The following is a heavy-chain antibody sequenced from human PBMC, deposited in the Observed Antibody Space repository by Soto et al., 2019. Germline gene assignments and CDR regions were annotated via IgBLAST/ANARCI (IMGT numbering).Heavy chain of an antibody. V-gene: IGHV4-59*08. CDR1: DGSISSYY. CDR2: IYYSGST. D-gene: IGHD3-10*01. Sequence: SETLSLTCPVSDGSISSYYWSWIRQPPGKGLEWIGYIYYSGSTNYNPSLKSRVTISVDTSKNQFSLKLNSMTAADTAVYYCARHNYGSGSTYFDYWGQGTLVTVSS. CDR3: ARHNYGSGSTYFDY. J-gene: IGHJ4*02.